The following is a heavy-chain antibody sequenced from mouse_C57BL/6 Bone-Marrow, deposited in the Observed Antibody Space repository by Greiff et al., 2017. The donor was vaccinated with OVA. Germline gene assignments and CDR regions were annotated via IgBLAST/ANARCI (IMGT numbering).Heavy chain of an antibody. Sequence: VQLQQSGAELAKPGASVKLSCTASGYTFTSYWMHWVKQRPGPGLEWIGYINPSSGYTKYNQKFKDKATLTADTSSSTAYLQLSSLTYEDSAVYYCKITTPRFDYWGQGTALTVSS. CDR1: GYTFTSYW. CDR3: KITTPRFDY. V-gene: IGHV1-7*01. CDR2: INPSSGYT. J-gene: IGHJ2*01. D-gene: IGHD1-1*01.